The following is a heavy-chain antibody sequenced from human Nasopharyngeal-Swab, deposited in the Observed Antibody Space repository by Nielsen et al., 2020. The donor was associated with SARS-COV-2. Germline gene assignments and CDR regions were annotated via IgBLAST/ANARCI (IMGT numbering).Heavy chain of an antibody. J-gene: IGHJ4*02. D-gene: IGHD1-7*01. CDR2: ISEDGSRT. Sequence: GESLKISCTASGFNLDDYAMHWVRQAPGTVLEWVSLISEDGSRTNYADSVKGRFTISRDISENSFYLQMNNLRAEDTALYFCAYDRYYWNYLRFRGQGTLVTVSS. CDR1: GFNLDDYA. V-gene: IGHV3-43*02. CDR3: AYDRYYWNYLRF.